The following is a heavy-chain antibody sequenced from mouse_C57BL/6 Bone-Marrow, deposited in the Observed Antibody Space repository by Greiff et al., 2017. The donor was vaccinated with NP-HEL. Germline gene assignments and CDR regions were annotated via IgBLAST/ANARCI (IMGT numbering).Heavy chain of an antibody. CDR1: GFNIKDDY. CDR3: TVYTFYGNYGAWFAY. D-gene: IGHD2-1*01. Sequence: EVKLVESGAELVRPGASVKLSCTASGFNIKDDYMHWVKQRPEQGLEWIGWIDPENGDTEYASKFQGKATITADTSSNTAYLQLSSLTSEDTAVYYCTVYTFYGNYGAWFAYWGQGTLVTVSA. V-gene: IGHV14-4*01. J-gene: IGHJ3*01. CDR2: IDPENGDT.